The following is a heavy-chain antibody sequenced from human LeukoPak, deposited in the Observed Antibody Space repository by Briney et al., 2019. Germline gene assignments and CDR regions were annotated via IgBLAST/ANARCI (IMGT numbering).Heavy chain of an antibody. CDR2: ISYDGSNK. V-gene: IGHV3-30-3*01. J-gene: IGHJ3*02. CDR3: ARVAEYSNAFDI. D-gene: IGHD6-6*01. CDR1: GLTFSSYA. Sequence: PGGSLRLSCAASGLTFSSYAMHWVRQAPGKGLEWVAVISYDGSNKYYADSVKGRFTISRDNSKNTLYLQMNSLRAEDTAVYYCARVAEYSNAFDIWGQGTMVTVSS.